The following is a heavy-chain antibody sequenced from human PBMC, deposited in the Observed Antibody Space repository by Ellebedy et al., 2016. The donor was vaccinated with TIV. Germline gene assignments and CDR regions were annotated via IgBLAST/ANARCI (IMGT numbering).Heavy chain of an antibody. V-gene: IGHV3-11*06. D-gene: IGHD3-10*01. CDR2: ISGDTTYT. Sequence: GESLKISCAASGFTFSDYYITWIRQAPGKGLEWVSFISGDTTYTKYADSVKGRFTLSRDNAKNSLFLQMNSLTAEDTAVYYCARVAGSTLSNWFDPWGQGTLVTVSS. CDR1: GFTFSDYY. CDR3: ARVAGSTLSNWFDP. J-gene: IGHJ5*02.